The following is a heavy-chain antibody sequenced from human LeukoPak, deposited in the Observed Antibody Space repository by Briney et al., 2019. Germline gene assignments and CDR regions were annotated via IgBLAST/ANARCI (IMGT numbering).Heavy chain of an antibody. D-gene: IGHD3-3*01. CDR2: ISSSSSYI. V-gene: IGHV3-21*01. Sequence: GGSLRLSCAASGFTFSSYSMNWVRQAPGKGLEWVSSISSSSSYIYYADSVKGRFTISRDNAKNSLYLQMNSLRAADTAVYYCARLVAWSLGAYYYYYYMDVWGRGTTVTISS. CDR1: GFTFSSYS. J-gene: IGHJ6*03. CDR3: ARLVAWSLGAYYYYYYMDV.